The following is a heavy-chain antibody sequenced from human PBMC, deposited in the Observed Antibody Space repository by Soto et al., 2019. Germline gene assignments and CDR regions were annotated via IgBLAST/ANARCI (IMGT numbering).Heavy chain of an antibody. J-gene: IGHJ3*02. CDR1: GGSISSYY. V-gene: IGHV4-59*08. CDR3: ARLDGIAAAAFDI. CDR2: IYYSGST. D-gene: IGHD6-13*01. Sequence: SETLSLTCTVSGGSISSYYWSWIRQPPGKGLEWIGYIYYSGSTNYNPSLKSRVTISVDTSKNQFSLKLSSVTAADTAVYYCARLDGIAAAAFDIWGQGTMVTVSS.